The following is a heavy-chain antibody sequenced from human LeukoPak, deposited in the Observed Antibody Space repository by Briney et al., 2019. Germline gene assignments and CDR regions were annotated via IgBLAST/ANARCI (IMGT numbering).Heavy chain of an antibody. J-gene: IGHJ6*03. CDR3: AREGTGRYYYYYYMDV. D-gene: IGHD1-1*01. CDR2: IKQDGSEK. CDR1: GFTFSRSW. V-gene: IGHV3-7*01. Sequence: GGSLRLSCAASGFTFSRSWMSWVRQAPGKGPEWVANIKQDGSEKYYVDSVKGRFTISRDNAKNSLYLQMNSLRAEDTAVYYCAREGTGRYYYYYYMDVWGKGTTVTVSS.